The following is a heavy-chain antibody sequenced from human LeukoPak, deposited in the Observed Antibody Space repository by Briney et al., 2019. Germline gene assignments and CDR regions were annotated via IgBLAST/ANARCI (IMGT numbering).Heavy chain of an antibody. CDR1: GYTFTSYY. CDR2: INPSGGST. CDR3: ARAGGSIVGDYYYYYMDV. J-gene: IGHJ6*03. Sequence: SVKVSCKASGYTFTSYYMHWVRQAPGQGLEWMGIINPSGGSTSYAQKFQGRVTMTRDMSTSPVYMELSSLRSEDTAVYYCARAGGSIVGDYYYYYMDVWGKGTTVTVSS. V-gene: IGHV1-46*01. D-gene: IGHD3-22*01.